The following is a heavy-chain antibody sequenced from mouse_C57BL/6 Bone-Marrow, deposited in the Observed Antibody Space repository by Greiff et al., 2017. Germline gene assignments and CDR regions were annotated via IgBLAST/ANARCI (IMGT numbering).Heavy chain of an antibody. Sequence: VQLQQSGAELVRPGASVTLSCKASGYTFTDYEMHWVKQTPVHGLEWIGAIDPETGGTAYNQKFKGKAILTADKSSSTAYMALRSLTSEDSAVYYCTKTAQATPWFSYWGQGTLVTVSA. J-gene: IGHJ3*01. CDR1: GYTFTDYE. CDR3: TKTAQATPWFSY. V-gene: IGHV1-15*01. D-gene: IGHD3-2*02. CDR2: IDPETGGT.